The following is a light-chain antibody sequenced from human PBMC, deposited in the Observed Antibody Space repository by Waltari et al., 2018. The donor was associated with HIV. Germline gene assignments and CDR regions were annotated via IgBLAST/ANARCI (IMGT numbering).Light chain of an antibody. V-gene: IGLV1-44*01. CDR2: SNN. CDR3: AAWDDSLNGWV. CDR1: RSNIGSNT. Sequence: QSVLPPPPSASGTPGQRVTISCSGSRSNIGSNTVSWYQQLPGTAPKLFIYSNNQRPSGVPGRFSGSKSGTSASLAISGLQSEDEADYYCAAWDDSLNGWVFGGGTKLTVV. J-gene: IGLJ3*02.